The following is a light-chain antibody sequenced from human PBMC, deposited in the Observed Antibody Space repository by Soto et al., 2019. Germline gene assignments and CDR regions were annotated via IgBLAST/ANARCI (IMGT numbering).Light chain of an antibody. J-gene: IGLJ2*01. V-gene: IGLV2-14*01. CDR2: EVS. CDR3: CSYTSSNTLI. Sequence: QSALTQPASVSGSPGQSITISCTGTNYNYISWYQQHQGEAPKLMIYEVSNRASWVSNRFSGSKSDNTASLTISGLQTEDEADYYCCSYTSSNTLIFGGGTKLTVL. CDR1: NYNY.